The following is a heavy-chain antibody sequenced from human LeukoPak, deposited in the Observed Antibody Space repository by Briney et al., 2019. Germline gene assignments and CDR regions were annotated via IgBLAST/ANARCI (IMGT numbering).Heavy chain of an antibody. Sequence: GGSLRLSCGASGFIFSSYGMHWVRQAPGKGLEWVAVIWSDGTNKYYGESVKGRFIISRDNSKNTLYLQMSSLRAEDTAVYYCAKAYDNSGRDAFDIWGQGTMVTVSS. D-gene: IGHD3-22*01. CDR2: IWSDGTNK. J-gene: IGHJ3*02. V-gene: IGHV3-33*06. CDR1: GFIFSSYG. CDR3: AKAYDNSGRDAFDI.